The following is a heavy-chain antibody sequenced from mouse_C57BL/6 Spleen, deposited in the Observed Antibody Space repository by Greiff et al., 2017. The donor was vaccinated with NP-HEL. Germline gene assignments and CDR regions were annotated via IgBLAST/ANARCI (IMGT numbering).Heavy chain of an antibody. CDR2: INPSNGGT. CDR3: ARWGWLLRAMDY. D-gene: IGHD2-3*01. CDR1: GYTFTSYW. J-gene: IGHJ4*01. V-gene: IGHV1-53*01. Sequence: QVQLQQPGTELVKPGASVKLSCKASGYTFTSYWMHWVKQRPGQGLEWIGNINPSNGGTNYNEKFKSKATLTVDKSSGTAYMQLSSLTSEDSAVYYCARWGWLLRAMDYWGQGTSVTVSS.